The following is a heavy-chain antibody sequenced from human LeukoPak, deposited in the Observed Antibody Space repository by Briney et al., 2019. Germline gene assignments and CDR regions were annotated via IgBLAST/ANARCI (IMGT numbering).Heavy chain of an antibody. CDR2: IISSSSYI. V-gene: IGHV3-21*01. Sequence: PGGSLRLSCAASGFTFSTYSMNWVGQAPGKGLEWVSSIISSSSYIYYADSVKGRFTISRDNAKNSLYLQMNSLRAEDTAVYYCARDPQYCSGGSCYSFDYWGQGTLVTVSS. D-gene: IGHD2-15*01. CDR1: GFTFSTYS. J-gene: IGHJ4*02. CDR3: ARDPQYCSGGSCYSFDY.